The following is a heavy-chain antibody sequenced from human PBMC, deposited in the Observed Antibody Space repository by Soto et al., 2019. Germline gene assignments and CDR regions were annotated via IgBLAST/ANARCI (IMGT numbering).Heavy chain of an antibody. J-gene: IGHJ4*02. CDR2: ISWNSGSI. CDR3: AKCRISTSGSEFDS. D-gene: IGHD2-2*01. Sequence: EVQLVESGGGLVQPGRSLRLSCAASGFTFDDYAMHWVRQAPGKGLEWVSGISWNSGSIGYADSVKGRFTISRDNAKNPPYLQMNSMRAEDTALYYCAKCRISTSGSEFDSWRQGTLVTVSS. CDR1: GFTFDDYA. V-gene: IGHV3-9*01.